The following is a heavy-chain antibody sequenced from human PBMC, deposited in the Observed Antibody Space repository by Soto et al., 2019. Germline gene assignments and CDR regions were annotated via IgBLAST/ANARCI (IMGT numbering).Heavy chain of an antibody. CDR1: GVSISSYY. J-gene: IGHJ6*02. V-gene: IGHV4-59*01. D-gene: IGHD3-22*01. Sequence: SETLSLTCTVSGVSISSYYWSWVRQPPGKGLEWIGYIYYSGSTYYNPAIESRVTISVNTSKNKFSLKLSSVTAADKAGYYCGRDSSGPYYYYGMDVWGQGTTVTVSS. CDR3: GRDSSGPYYYYGMDV. CDR2: IYYSGST.